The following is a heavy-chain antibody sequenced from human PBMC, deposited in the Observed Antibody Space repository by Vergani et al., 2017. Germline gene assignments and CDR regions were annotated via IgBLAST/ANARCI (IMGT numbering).Heavy chain of an antibody. CDR1: GVSVTDYN. J-gene: IGHJ5*02. CDR2: LSTTGGA. Sequence: QAQLQESCPGLVKPSETLSLTCHVFGVSVTDYNCNWIRQAPAKGLEWIGSLSTTGGATHASHNPSLKSRVSISVDTSKGQFSQRLTSVTAADSAIYYCAGDTHSWQRADRWGQGLMVSVSS. D-gene: IGHD6-13*01. CDR3: AGDTHSWQRADR. V-gene: IGHV4-59*02.